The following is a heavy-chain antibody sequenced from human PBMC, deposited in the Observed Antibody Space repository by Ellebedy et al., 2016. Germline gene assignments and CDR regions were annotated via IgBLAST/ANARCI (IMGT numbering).Heavy chain of an antibody. J-gene: IGHJ5*02. CDR3: ARPDRVTQSWFDP. CDR2: INAGNGNT. Sequence: ASVKVSCKASGYTFTSYAMHWVRQAPGQRLEWMGWINAGNGNTKYSQKFQGRVTITRDTSASTAYMELSSLRSEDTAVYYCARPDRVTQSWFDPWGQGTLVTVSS. CDR1: GYTFTSYA. D-gene: IGHD2-21*02. V-gene: IGHV1-3*01.